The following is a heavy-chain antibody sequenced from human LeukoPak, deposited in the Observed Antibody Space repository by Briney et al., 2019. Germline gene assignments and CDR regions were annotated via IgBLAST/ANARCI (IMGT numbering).Heavy chain of an antibody. CDR1: GYPFSDYY. CDR3: AKDHEERGPYLDL. J-gene: IGHJ4*02. Sequence: ASGKVSCKASGYPFSDYYIHWLQQAPGKGLEWMGRIDAADGETTYAENFQGRVTFTADTYTYTIYMELNSLTLADRAVYFCAKDHEERGPYLDLWGQGTQVIVSS. V-gene: IGHV1-69-2*01. D-gene: IGHD3-10*01. CDR2: IDAADGET.